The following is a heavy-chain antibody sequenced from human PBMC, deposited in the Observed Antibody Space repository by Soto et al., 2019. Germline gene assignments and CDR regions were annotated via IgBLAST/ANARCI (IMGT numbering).Heavy chain of an antibody. CDR2: IYYSGST. CDR3: AREGVSSRWYNYYGMDV. V-gene: IGHV4-59*01. Sequence: SETLSLTCTASGGSISSYYWSWIRQPPGKGLEWIGYIYYSGSTNYNPSLKSRVTISVDTSKNQSSLKLSSVTAADTAVYYCAREGVSSRWYNYYGMDVWGQGTTVTVSS. CDR1: GGSISSYY. J-gene: IGHJ6*02. D-gene: IGHD6-13*01.